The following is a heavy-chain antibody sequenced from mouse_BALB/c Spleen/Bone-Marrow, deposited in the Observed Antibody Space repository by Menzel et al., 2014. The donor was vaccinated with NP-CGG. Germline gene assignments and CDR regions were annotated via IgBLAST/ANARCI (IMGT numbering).Heavy chain of an antibody. V-gene: IGHV3-1*02. CDR3: ARSEGYYFGST. CDR2: IHYSGST. CDR1: GYSITSGYS. J-gene: IGHJ3*01. D-gene: IGHD1-1*01. Sequence: EVHLVESGPDLVKPSQSLSLTCTVTGYSITSGYSWHWIRQFPGNRLEWMGYIHYSGSTKYIPSLKSRISITRDTSKNQFFLQLNPVTTEDTATYYCARSEGYYFGSTWGQGTLVTVSA.